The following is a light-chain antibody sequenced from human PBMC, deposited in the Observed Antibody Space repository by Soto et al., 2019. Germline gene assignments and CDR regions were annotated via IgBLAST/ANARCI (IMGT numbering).Light chain of an antibody. J-gene: IGKJ4*01. CDR3: QQYHSYSLT. Sequence: DIQMTQSPSTLSASVGDRVTIICRASQSITDSLAWYLQKPGKAPKLRIYHASSLESGVTSRFSGSGSGKEFSLTLSSLQPDDFATYYFQQYHSYSLTFGGGPKVEI. CDR2: HAS. V-gene: IGKV1-5*02. CDR1: QSITDS.